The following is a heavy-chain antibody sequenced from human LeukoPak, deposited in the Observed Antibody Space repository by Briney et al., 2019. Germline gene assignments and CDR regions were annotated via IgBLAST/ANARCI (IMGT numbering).Heavy chain of an antibody. J-gene: IGHJ4*02. CDR3: ARGRPAAPDY. Sequence: GGSLRLSCAASGFTFSSYSMNWVRQAPGKGPEWVSSISSSSSYIYYADSVKGRFTISRDNAKNSLYLQMDSPRAEDTAVYYCARGRPAAPDYWGQGTLVTVSS. D-gene: IGHD6-13*01. V-gene: IGHV3-21*01. CDR2: ISSSSSYI. CDR1: GFTFSSYS.